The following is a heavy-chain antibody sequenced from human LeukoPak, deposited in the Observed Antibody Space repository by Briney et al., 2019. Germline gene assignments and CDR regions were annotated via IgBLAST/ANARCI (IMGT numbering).Heavy chain of an antibody. CDR3: ASWPFLAYCGGDCYLDV. V-gene: IGHV3-48*03. J-gene: IGHJ6*03. Sequence: GGSLRLSCAASGFTFSSYEMNWVRQAPGKGLEWVSYISSSGSTIYYADSVKGRFTISRDNAKNSLYLQMDSLRAEDTAVYYCASWPFLAYCGGDCYLDVWGKGTTVTVSS. CDR2: ISSSGSTI. D-gene: IGHD2-21*01. CDR1: GFTFSSYE.